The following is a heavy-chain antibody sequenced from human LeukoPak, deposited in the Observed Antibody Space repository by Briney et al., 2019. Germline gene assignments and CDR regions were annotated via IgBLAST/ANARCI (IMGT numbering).Heavy chain of an antibody. CDR2: IYHSGST. Sequence: SGTLSLTCAVSGGSISSSNWWSWVRQPPGKGLEWIGEIYHSGSTNYNPSLKSRVTISVDKSKNQFSLKLSSVTAADTAVYYCARGDYDILTGYSLLDYWGQGTLVTVSS. J-gene: IGHJ4*02. V-gene: IGHV4-4*02. CDR3: ARGDYDILTGYSLLDY. CDR1: GGSISSSNW. D-gene: IGHD3-9*01.